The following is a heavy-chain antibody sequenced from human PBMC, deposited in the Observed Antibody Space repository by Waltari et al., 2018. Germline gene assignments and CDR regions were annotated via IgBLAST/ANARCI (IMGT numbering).Heavy chain of an antibody. CDR1: GGTFSSYA. J-gene: IGHJ5*02. CDR2: IIPIFGTA. CDR3: ATIFGVVRNWFDP. V-gene: IGHV1-69*12. Sequence: QVHLGQSGAEVKKPVSSVKVACKASGGTFSSYAIRWVRQAPGQGLEWMGGIIPIFGTANYAQKFQGRVTITADESTSTAYMELSSLRSEDTAVYYCATIFGVVRNWFDPWGQGTLVTVSS. D-gene: IGHD3-3*01.